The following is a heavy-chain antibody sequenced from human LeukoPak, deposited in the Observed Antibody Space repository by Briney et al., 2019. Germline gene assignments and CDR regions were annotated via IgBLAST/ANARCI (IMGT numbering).Heavy chain of an antibody. CDR3: ARDPRGRGYSYGLFDY. J-gene: IGHJ4*02. CDR1: GRTFSSYA. V-gene: IGHV1-69*01. CDR2: IIPIFGTA. D-gene: IGHD5-18*01. Sequence: SVKLSCKPSGRTFSSYAISWVRQAPGQGLEWMGGIIPIFGTANYAQKFQGRVTITADEATSTAYMELSSLRSEDTAVYYCARDPRGRGYSYGLFDYWGQGTLVTVSS.